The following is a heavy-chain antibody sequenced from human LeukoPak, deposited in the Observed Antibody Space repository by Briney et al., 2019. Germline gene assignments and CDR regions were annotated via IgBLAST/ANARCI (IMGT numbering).Heavy chain of an antibody. CDR2: IYYSGST. J-gene: IGHJ4*02. Sequence: SETLSLTCTVSGGSLSSYYWSWIRQPPGKGLEWIGYIYYSGSTNYNPSLKSRVTISVDTSKNQFSLKLSSVTAADTAVYYCARHGTVAGTFAFDYWGRGTLVTVSS. V-gene: IGHV4-59*08. CDR3: ARHGTVAGTFAFDY. CDR1: GGSLSSYY. D-gene: IGHD6-19*01.